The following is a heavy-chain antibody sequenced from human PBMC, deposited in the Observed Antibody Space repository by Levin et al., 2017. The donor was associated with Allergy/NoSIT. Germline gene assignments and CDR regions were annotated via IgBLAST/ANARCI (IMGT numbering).Heavy chain of an antibody. Sequence: ASVKVSCKASGYTFTGYYMHWVRQAPGQGLEWMGRINPNSGGTNYAQKFQGRVTMTRDTSISTAYMELSRLRSDDTAVYYCAREGADYYGSGSYDYWGQGTLVTVSS. V-gene: IGHV1-2*06. CDR3: AREGADYYGSGSYDY. CDR1: GYTFTGYY. CDR2: INPNSGGT. D-gene: IGHD3-10*01. J-gene: IGHJ4*02.